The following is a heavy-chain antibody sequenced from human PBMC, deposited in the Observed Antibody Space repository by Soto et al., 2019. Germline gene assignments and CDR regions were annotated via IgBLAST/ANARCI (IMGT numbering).Heavy chain of an antibody. J-gene: IGHJ6*02. D-gene: IGHD6-13*01. Sequence: PSATLSLTCAFYGESFSGYYWSWIRQPPGKWLEWIGEINHSGSTNYNPSLKSRVTISVDTSKNQFSLKLSSVTAADTAVYYCARGRGSSWYYYYYGMDVWGQGTTVS. V-gene: IGHV4-34*01. CDR3: ARGRGSSWYYYYYGMDV. CDR1: GESFSGYY. CDR2: INHSGST.